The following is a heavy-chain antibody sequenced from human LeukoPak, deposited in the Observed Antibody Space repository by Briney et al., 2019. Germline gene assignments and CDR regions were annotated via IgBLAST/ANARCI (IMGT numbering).Heavy chain of an antibody. CDR2: INPNSGGT. Sequence: ASVKVSCKASGYTFAGYYMHWVRQAPGQGLEWMGGINPNSGGTNYPQKFQGTVTMTRDTSISTAYMELSRLRSDDTAVYYCARAIDYGSGSSLLDYWGQGTLVTVSP. CDR3: ARAIDYGSGSSLLDY. J-gene: IGHJ4*02. CDR1: GYTFAGYY. D-gene: IGHD3-10*01. V-gene: IGHV1-2*02.